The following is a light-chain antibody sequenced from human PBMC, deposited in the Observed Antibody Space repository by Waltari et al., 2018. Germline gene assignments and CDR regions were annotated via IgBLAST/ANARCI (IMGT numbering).Light chain of an antibody. CDR3: QQYGSSRIT. CDR2: GAS. CDR1: QSISRNY. Sequence: EIVLTQSPGTLSLSPGERATLPCRASQSISRNYLAWYQQKPGQGPRLLIYGASSRATGIPDRFSGSGSGTDFTLTISRLEPEDFAVYYCQQYGSSRITFGQGTRLEIK. J-gene: IGKJ5*01. V-gene: IGKV3-20*01.